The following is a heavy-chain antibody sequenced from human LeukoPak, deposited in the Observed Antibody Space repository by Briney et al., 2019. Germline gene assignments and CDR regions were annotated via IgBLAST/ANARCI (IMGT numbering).Heavy chain of an antibody. Sequence: GGSLRLACAASGFTFSSYAMSWVRQAPGKGLEWVSAISGSGGSTYHADSVKGRFTISRDNSKNTLYLQMNSLRAEDTAVYYCAKVTDRSGWYWFDPWGQGTLVTVSS. CDR3: AKVTDRSGWYWFDP. CDR1: GFTFSSYA. V-gene: IGHV3-23*01. CDR2: ISGSGGST. J-gene: IGHJ5*02. D-gene: IGHD6-19*01.